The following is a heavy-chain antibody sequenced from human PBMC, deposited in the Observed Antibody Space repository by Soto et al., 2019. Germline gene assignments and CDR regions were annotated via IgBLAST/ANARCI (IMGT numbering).Heavy chain of an antibody. J-gene: IGHJ4*02. CDR3: ARDVTPPDY. CDR1: GYTFSSYA. V-gene: IGHV1-18*01. CDR2: ISAYNGNT. Sequence: QVQLVQSGAEVKKPGASVKVSCKATGYTFSSYAFSWVRQAPGQGLEWMGWISAYNGNTNNAKKFQGRVTMTTDTSTSTAYMELRSLRSDDTAVYYCARDVTPPDYWGQGTLATVSS.